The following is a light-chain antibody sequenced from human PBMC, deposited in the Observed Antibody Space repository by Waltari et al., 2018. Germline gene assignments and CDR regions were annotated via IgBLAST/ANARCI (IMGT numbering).Light chain of an antibody. CDR1: NLGSYR. CDR3: QVWHPDIDPGV. V-gene: IGLV3-21*04. Sequence: SYVLTQPPSVSVAPGETARITCGGDNLGSYRVHWYQQKPRQAPVLGIFYDSDRPSGIPARFSGSNSGNTATLTITSVEAGDEARYYCQVWHPDIDPGVFGTGTEVTVL. J-gene: IGLJ1*01. CDR2: YDS.